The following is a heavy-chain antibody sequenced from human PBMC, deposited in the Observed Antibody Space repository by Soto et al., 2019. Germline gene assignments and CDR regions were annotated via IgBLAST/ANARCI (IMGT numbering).Heavy chain of an antibody. CDR3: VKSKDLTGNDFKFDH. CDR1: GFTFSNYG. V-gene: IGHV3-30*18. Sequence: QVQLVESGGGVVQPGRSLRLSCAASGFTFSNYGMHWVRKAPGKGLEWVAVISFDGNTKYYGDSVNGRFIVSRDNSKNILYVQMNSLRPEDTAVYYCVKSKDLTGNDFKFDHWGQGTLVTVSS. J-gene: IGHJ4*02. CDR2: ISFDGNTK. D-gene: IGHD3-9*01.